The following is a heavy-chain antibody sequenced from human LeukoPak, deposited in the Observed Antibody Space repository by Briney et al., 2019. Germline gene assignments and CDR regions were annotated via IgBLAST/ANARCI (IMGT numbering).Heavy chain of an antibody. Sequence: SETLSLTCTVSGGSISSYYWSWIRQPPGKGLEWIGYMYYSGNTKYTPSLKSRVTISGDTSKKQFSLKLSSVTAADTAVYYCAREARPGWFDPWGQGTLVTVSS. D-gene: IGHD6-25*01. J-gene: IGHJ5*02. CDR2: MYYSGNT. V-gene: IGHV4-59*01. CDR1: GGSISSYY. CDR3: AREARPGWFDP.